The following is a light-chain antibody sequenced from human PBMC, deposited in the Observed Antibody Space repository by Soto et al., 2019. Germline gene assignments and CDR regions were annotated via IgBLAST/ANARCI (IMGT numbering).Light chain of an antibody. CDR2: GAS. CDR1: QSVSSS. CDR3: LQYHHLPLT. J-gene: IGKJ4*01. Sequence: EIVMTQSPATLSVSPGERATLSCRASQSVSSSLAWYQQKPGQAPRLLIYGASTGATGSPARFSGSGSGTDFSLTISSLQSEDFAVYYCLQYHHLPLTFGGGTKVEIK. V-gene: IGKV3-15*01.